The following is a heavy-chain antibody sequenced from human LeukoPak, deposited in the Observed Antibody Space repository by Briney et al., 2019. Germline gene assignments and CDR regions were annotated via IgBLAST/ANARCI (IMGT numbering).Heavy chain of an antibody. D-gene: IGHD3-10*01. CDR3: ARRGSGSYDGRFDP. V-gene: IGHV3-21*04. Sequence: GGSLRLSCAASEFTFSTYSMSWVRQAPGKGLEWVSFISSSSSYIYYADSVKGRFTISRDNAKNSLYLQMNSLRAADAAVYYCARRGSGSYDGRFDPWGQGTLVTVSS. CDR1: EFTFSTYS. J-gene: IGHJ5*02. CDR2: ISSSSSYI.